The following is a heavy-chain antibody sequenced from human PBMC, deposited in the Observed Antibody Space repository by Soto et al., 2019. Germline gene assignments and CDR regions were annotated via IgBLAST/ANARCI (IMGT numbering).Heavy chain of an antibody. Sequence: QLQLQESGPGLVKPSETLSLTCTVSGGSISSSSYYWGWIRQPPGKGLEWIGSIYYSGSTYYNPSLKSRVTISVDTSKNQFSLKLSSVTAADTAVYYCARLIVGYCSGGSCYHWGQGTLVTVSS. CDR1: GGSISSSSYY. J-gene: IGHJ5*02. CDR3: ARLIVGYCSGGSCYH. V-gene: IGHV4-39*01. CDR2: IYYSGST. D-gene: IGHD2-15*01.